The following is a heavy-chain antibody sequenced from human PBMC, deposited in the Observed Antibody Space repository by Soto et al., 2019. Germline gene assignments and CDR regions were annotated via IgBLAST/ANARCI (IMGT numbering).Heavy chain of an antibody. J-gene: IGHJ5*02. V-gene: IGHV4-31*03. CDR3: ARMYSSGSGWFHP. CDR2: FYSSGSI. D-gene: IGHD3-22*01. CDR1: GYSITAGGYY. Sequence: SETLSLTCSVSGYSITAGGYYWSWIRQHPGKGLEWIGSFYSSGSIIYNPSLKSRVSISGDTSRNQFSMTLTSVTAADTALYYCARMYSSGSGWFHPWGQGALVTVSS.